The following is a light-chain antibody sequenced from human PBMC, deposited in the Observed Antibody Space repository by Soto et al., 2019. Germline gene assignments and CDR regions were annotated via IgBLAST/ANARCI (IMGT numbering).Light chain of an antibody. V-gene: IGLV1-44*01. Sequence: QPVLTQPPSASGTPGQRVTISCSGSSSNIGSNTVNWYQQFSGTAPKLLIYSNNQRPSGVPDRFSGSKSGTSASLAISGLQSEDEADYYCAAWDDSLNVLFGGGTKLTVL. J-gene: IGLJ3*02. CDR2: SNN. CDR3: AAWDDSLNVL. CDR1: SSNIGSNT.